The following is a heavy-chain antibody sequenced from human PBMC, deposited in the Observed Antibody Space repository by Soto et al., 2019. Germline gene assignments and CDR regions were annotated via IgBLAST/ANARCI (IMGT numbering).Heavy chain of an antibody. D-gene: IGHD3-10*01. CDR1: GFTLGDYA. CDR3: TATKLWFGVRRYYYYYGMDV. V-gene: IGHV3-49*03. CDR2: IRSKAYGGTT. J-gene: IGHJ6*02. Sequence: GGSLRLSCTASGFTLGDYAMSWFRQAPGKGLEWVGFIRSKAYGGTTEYAASVKGRFTISRDYSKSIAYLQMNSLKTEDTAVYYCTATKLWFGVRRYYYYYGMDVWGQGTTVTVSS.